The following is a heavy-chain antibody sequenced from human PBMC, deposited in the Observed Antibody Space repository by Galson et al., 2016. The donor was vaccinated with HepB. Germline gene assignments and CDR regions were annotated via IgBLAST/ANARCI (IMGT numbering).Heavy chain of an antibody. CDR1: GFTFGNYG. V-gene: IGHV3-23*01. CDR3: VRGSGYIMYH. CDR2: ISEGGSHT. Sequence: SLRLSCAGSGFTFGNYGMNWVRQAPGKGLEWVSSISEGGSHTHYADPIKGRFTVSRDNSKNTLYLQMNSLRAEDTAVYYCVRGSGYIMYHWGQGTLVTVSS. D-gene: IGHD5-12*01. J-gene: IGHJ5*02.